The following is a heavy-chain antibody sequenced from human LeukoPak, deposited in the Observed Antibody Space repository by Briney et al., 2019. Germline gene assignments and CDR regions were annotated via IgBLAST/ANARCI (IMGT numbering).Heavy chain of an antibody. CDR2: ISYDGSNK. D-gene: IGHD6-6*01. CDR3: ARRFSSSTLDY. V-gene: IGHV3-30*04. CDR1: GFTFSSYA. J-gene: IGHJ4*02. Sequence: GRPLRLSCAASGFTFSSYAMHWVRQAPGKGLEWVAVISYDGSNKYYADSVKGRFTISRDNSKNTLYLQMNSLRAEDTAVYYCARRFSSSTLDYWGQGTLVTVSS.